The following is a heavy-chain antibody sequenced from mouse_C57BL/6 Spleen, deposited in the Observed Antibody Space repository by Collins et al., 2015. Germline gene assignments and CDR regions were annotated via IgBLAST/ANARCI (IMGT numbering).Heavy chain of an antibody. J-gene: IGHJ1*03. CDR2: IYPGDGDT. Sequence: QVQLQQSGAELVKPGASVKISCKASGYAFSNYWMNWVKQGPGKGLEWIGQIYPGDGDTNYNGKFKGKATLTADKSSRTAYMQLSSLTSEDSAVYFCARRHYGSSYWYFDVWGTGTTVTVSS. CDR3: ARRHYGSSYWYFDV. D-gene: IGHD1-1*01. CDR1: GYAFSNYW. V-gene: IGHV1-80*01.